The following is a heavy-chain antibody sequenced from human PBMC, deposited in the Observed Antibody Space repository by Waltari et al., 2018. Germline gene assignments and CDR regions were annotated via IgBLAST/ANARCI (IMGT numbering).Heavy chain of an antibody. Sequence: QVQLVQSGAEVKKPGASVKVSCKASGYTFTGYYMHWVRQAPGQGLEWMGIINPRGGSTSYAQKLRGGGTMTRDTSTSTVYMERSSLRSEDTAVYYCARVGQQLVLDYWGQGTLVTVSS. V-gene: IGHV1-46*01. D-gene: IGHD6-13*01. CDR3: ARVGQQLVLDY. J-gene: IGHJ4*02. CDR2: INPRGGST. CDR1: GYTFTGYY.